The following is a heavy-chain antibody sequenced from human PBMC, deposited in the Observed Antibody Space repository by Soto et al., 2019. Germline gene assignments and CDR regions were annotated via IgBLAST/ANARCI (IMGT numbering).Heavy chain of an antibody. CDR2: INWNSGSI. J-gene: IGHJ1*01. Sequence: EVQLVESGGGLVQPGRSLRLSCAASGFTFDDYAMHWVRQVPGKGLEWVSGINWNSGSIGYGDSVKGRFAISRDNAKNSLHPQMNILSAEATAFYYCVKDESINWYSGHFRHWGQGTLVTVSS. CDR3: VKDESINWYSGHFRH. V-gene: IGHV3-9*01. CDR1: GFTFDDYA. D-gene: IGHD6-13*01.